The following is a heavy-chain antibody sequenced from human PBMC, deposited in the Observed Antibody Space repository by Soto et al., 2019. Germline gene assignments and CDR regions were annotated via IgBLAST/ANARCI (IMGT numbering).Heavy chain of an antibody. CDR1: GFTFSSYG. CDR3: AREEVGVTNDDMPYTVYYGMDV. D-gene: IGHD4-17*01. V-gene: IGHV3-33*01. J-gene: IGHJ6*02. CDR2: IWYDGSNK. Sequence: GGSLRLSCAASGFTFSSYGMHWVRQAPGKGLEWVAVIWYDGSNKYYADSVKGRFTISRDNSKNTLYLQMNSLRAEDTAVYYCAREEVGVTNDDMPYTVYYGMDVWGQGTTVTVSS.